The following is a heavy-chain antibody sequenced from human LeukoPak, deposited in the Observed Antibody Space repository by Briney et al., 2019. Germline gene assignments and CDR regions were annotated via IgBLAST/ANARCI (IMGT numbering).Heavy chain of an antibody. D-gene: IGHD6-13*01. J-gene: IGHJ4*02. CDR2: IKQDGSEI. V-gene: IGHV3-7*02. Sequence: GGSLRLSCAASGFTFSSSWMTWVRQAPGKGLAWVANIKQDGSEIFYVDSVKGRFTISRDNAKSSLYLQMNSLRAEDTAVYYCAKVGQQLALDHWGQGTLVTVSS. CDR3: AKVGQQLALDH. CDR1: GFTFSSSW.